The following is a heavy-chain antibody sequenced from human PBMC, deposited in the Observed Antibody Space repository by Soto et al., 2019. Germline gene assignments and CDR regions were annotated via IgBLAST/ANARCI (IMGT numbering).Heavy chain of an antibody. CDR1: GFTFSSYG. J-gene: IGHJ4*02. CDR3: AKDLDTAMVTGFDY. V-gene: IGHV3-30*18. Sequence: LRLSCAASGFTFSSYGMHWVRQAPGKGLEWVAVISYDGSNKYYADSVKGRFTISRDNSKNTLYLQMNSLRAEDTAVYYCAKDLDTAMVTGFDYWGQGTLVTVSS. D-gene: IGHD5-18*01. CDR2: ISYDGSNK.